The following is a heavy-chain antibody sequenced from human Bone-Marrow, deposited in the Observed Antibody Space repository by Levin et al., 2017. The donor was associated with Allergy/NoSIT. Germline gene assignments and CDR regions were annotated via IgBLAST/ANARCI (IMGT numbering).Heavy chain of an antibody. D-gene: IGHD3-22*01. J-gene: IGHJ4*02. Sequence: GESLKISCKGSGYNFASYWIAWVRQMPGKGLEWMGIIYPGDSDTRYSPSFQGQVTISADKSIDTAYLQWGSLKASDTAMYYCARPNYFDTTGYFDYWGQGTLVTVSS. CDR1: GYNFASYW. V-gene: IGHV5-51*01. CDR2: IYPGDSDT. CDR3: ARPNYFDTTGYFDY.